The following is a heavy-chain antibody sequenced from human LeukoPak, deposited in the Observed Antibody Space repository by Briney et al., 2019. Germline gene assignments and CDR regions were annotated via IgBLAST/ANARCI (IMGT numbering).Heavy chain of an antibody. J-gene: IGHJ6*03. V-gene: IGHV3-23*01. CDR3: AKWIAAADTYYYYYMDV. CDR2: ISGSGGST. D-gene: IGHD6-13*01. Sequence: GGSLRLSCAASGFTFSSYAMGWVRHARGKGLEWVSAISGSGGSTYYADSVKGRFTISRDNSKNTLYLQMNILRAEDTAVYYCAKWIAAADTYYYYYMDVWGKGTTVTVSS. CDR1: GFTFSSYA.